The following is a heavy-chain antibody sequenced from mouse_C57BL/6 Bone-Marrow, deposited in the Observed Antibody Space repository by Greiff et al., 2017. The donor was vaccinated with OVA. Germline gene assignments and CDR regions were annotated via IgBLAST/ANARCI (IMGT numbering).Heavy chain of an antibody. CDR2: ISSGGDYI. CDR3: TREGNYDLD. D-gene: IGHD2-4*01. CDR1: GFTFSSYA. Sequence: EVKVEESGEGLVTPGGSLKLSCAASGFTFSSYAMSWVRQTPEKRLEWVAYISSGGDYIYYADTVKGRFTIYRDNARNTLYLQMSSLKSEDTAMYYCTREGNYDLDWGQGTLVTVSA. V-gene: IGHV5-9-1*02. J-gene: IGHJ3*01.